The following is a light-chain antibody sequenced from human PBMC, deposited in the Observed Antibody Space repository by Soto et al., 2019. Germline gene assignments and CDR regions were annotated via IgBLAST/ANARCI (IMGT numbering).Light chain of an antibody. Sequence: KATLSCRATKRIISSYLAWYQQKPGKAPKLLIYGASSRATGIPARFSGSGSGTEATLTIRSRSPDAAALHNRHPYLRPCDPFGPGTRLEIK. V-gene: IGKV3-20*01. J-gene: IGKJ5*01. CDR2: GAS. CDR1: KRIISSY. CDR3: HPYLRPCDP.